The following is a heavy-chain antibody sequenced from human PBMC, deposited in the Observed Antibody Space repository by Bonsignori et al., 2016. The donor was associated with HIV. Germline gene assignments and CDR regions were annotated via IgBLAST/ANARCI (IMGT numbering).Heavy chain of an antibody. D-gene: IGHD3-22*01. CDR2: IYYSGST. V-gene: IGHV4-59*01. CDR3: ARARHYDSSADAFDI. J-gene: IGHJ3*02. Sequence: VRQMPGKGLEWIGYIYYSGSTNYNPSLKSRVTISVDTSKNQFSLKLSSVTAADTAVYYCARARHYDSSADAFDIWGQGTMVTVSS.